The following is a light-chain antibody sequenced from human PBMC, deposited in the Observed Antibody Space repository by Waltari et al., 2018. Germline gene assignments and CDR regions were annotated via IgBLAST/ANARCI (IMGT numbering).Light chain of an antibody. Sequence: YQKHPGKAPKLMIYDVTKRPSGVSNLFSGSKSCNTASLTISGRQAEDEADYYCSSYTSSSTWVFGGGTKLTVL. CDR3: SSYTSSSTWV. J-gene: IGLJ3*02. CDR2: DVT. V-gene: IGLV2-14*04.